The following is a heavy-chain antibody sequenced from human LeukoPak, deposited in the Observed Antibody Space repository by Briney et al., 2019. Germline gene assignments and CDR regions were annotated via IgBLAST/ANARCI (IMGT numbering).Heavy chain of an antibody. V-gene: IGHV3-9*01. D-gene: IGHD7-27*01. J-gene: IGHJ4*02. CDR1: GFTFDDFA. CDR2: ISWYSGSI. Sequence: GGSLRLSCVASGFTFDDFAMHWVRHAPGKGLEWVSGISWYSGSIGYADSVKGRFTISRDNAKNSLYLQMNSLRAEDTAVYYCAGSLGPLTEYWGQGTLVTVSS. CDR3: AGSLGPLTEY.